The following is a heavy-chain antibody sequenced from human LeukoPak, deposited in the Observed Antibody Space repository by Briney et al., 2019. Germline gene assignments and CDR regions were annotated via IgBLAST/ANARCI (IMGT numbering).Heavy chain of an antibody. Sequence: GGSLRLSCAASGFAFSNFWMYWVRHPPGKGPVWVSRVTGDGSSTAYADSVRGRFTISRDNAKNTLYLQMNSLRADDTAVYYCARGYSGSGSPYWGQGTLVTVSS. CDR1: GFAFSNFW. J-gene: IGHJ4*02. D-gene: IGHD3-10*01. CDR2: VTGDGSST. V-gene: IGHV3-74*01. CDR3: ARGYSGSGSPY.